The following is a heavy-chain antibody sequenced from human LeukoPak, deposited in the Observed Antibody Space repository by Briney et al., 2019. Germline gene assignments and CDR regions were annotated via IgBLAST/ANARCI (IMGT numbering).Heavy chain of an antibody. J-gene: IGHJ3*02. Sequence: SETLSLTCTVSGGSISSYYWSWIRQPPGKGLEWIGDIYTSGSANQNPSLKSRVTMSVDTSKNQFSLRLSSVTAADTAVYYCAKRTKSGWSTDAFDIWGQGTKVTVSS. CDR2: IYTSGSA. V-gene: IGHV4-4*09. CDR3: AKRTKSGWSTDAFDI. CDR1: GGSISSYY. D-gene: IGHD6-19*01.